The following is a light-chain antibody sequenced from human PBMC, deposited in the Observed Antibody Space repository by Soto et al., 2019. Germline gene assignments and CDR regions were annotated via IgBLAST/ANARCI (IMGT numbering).Light chain of an antibody. Sequence: DIELTQSPTTLSLSAGDRATLSCRASQRVSSFLAWFQQKPAQAPKLLIYAASTWQTGITARFSGSGSGADFTLTISSLEPEDFATYYCQQRRTCPRTFGTGTKVDIK. V-gene: IGKV3-11*01. CDR1: QRVSSF. CDR3: QQRRTCPRT. CDR2: AAS. J-gene: IGKJ3*01.